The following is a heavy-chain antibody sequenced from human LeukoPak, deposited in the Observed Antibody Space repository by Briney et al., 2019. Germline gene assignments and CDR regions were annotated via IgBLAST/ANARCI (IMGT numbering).Heavy chain of an antibody. CDR1: GLTVSNNY. D-gene: IGHD5-12*01. CDR3: ARSTAYEGLFDF. J-gene: IGHJ4*02. CDR2: IYSGGST. Sequence: GGSLRLSCAASGLTVSNNYMSWVRQAPGKGLEWVSVIYSGGSTHNADSVKGRFTISRDNSKNTVYLRMSSLRAEDTAVYYCARSTAYEGLFDFWGQGTLVTVSS. V-gene: IGHV3-66*01.